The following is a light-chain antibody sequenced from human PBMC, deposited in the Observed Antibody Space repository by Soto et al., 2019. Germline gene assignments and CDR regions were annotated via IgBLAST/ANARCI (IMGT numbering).Light chain of an antibody. CDR2: NAY. CDR3: HQYAFSPLT. J-gene: IGKJ2*01. Sequence: ENVLTQSPGTLSLSPGERATLSCRASQSVGENYLAWFQQKRGQAPRLLIYNAYTRATGIPARFSGSGSGTDFTLTISRLEPGDSAVYYCHQYAFSPLTFGQGTNLEI. CDR1: QSVGENY. V-gene: IGKV3-20*01.